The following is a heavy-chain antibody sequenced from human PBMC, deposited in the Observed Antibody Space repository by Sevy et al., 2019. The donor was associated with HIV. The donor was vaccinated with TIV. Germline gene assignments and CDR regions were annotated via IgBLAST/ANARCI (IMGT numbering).Heavy chain of an antibody. CDR2: ISFDGRNT. CDR1: GFTFRSYG. Sequence: GGSLRLSCAGSGFTFRSYGIHWVRQSPGKGLEWVAFISFDGRNTYSADSVKGRFTVSRDNSNNAVYLQMNNLRTEDTAMDYCAKDILGDNSPWFFFDYWGQGTQVTVSS. D-gene: IGHD3-9*01. J-gene: IGHJ4*02. V-gene: IGHV3-30*18. CDR3: AKDILGDNSPWFFFDY.